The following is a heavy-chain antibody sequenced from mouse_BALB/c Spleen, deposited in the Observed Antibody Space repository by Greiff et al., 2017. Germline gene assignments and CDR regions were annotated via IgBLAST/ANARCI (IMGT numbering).Heavy chain of an antibody. CDR1: GYSITSGYY. D-gene: IGHD6-5*01. Sequence: DVQLQESGPGLVKPSQSLSLTCSVTGYSITSGYYWNWIRQFPGNKLEWMGYISYDGSNNYNPSLKNRISITRDTSKNQFFLKLNSVTTEDTATYYCAREGAYDYYAMDYWGQGTSVTVSS. V-gene: IGHV3-6*02. CDR3: AREGAYDYYAMDY. J-gene: IGHJ4*01. CDR2: ISYDGSN.